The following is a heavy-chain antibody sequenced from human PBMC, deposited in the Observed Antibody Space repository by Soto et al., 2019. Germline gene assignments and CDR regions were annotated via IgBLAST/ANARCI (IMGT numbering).Heavy chain of an antibody. Sequence: QVQVVESGGGVVQPGRSLRLSCAASGFTFSSFGMHWVRQAPGKGLEWVSLIWYDGSKKSYGVFVKGRFTISRDNSRSTVYLQMNSLRADDTAVYYCARDASYYSLWSGYYPSRNGMDVWGQGTTVTVSS. CDR1: GFTFSSFG. J-gene: IGHJ6*02. V-gene: IGHV3-33*01. CDR2: IWYDGSKK. CDR3: ARDASYYSLWSGYYPSRNGMDV. D-gene: IGHD3-3*01.